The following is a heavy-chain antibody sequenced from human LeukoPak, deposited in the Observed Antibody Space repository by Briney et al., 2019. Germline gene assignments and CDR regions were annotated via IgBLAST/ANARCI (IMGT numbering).Heavy chain of an antibody. V-gene: IGHV4-34*01. Sequence: PSETLSLTCAVYGGSFSGYYWSWIRQPPGKGLEWIGEINHSGSTNYNPSLKSRVTISVDTSKNQFSLKLSSVTAADTAVYYCARLIAYYGSGSYRPWGQGTLVTVSS. CDR3: ARLIAYYGSGSYRP. CDR1: GGSFSGYY. CDR2: INHSGST. D-gene: IGHD3-10*01. J-gene: IGHJ5*02.